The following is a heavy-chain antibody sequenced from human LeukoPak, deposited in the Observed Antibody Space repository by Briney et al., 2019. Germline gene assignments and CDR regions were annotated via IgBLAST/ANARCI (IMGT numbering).Heavy chain of an antibody. D-gene: IGHD1-26*01. CDR2: ISGSGATI. Sequence: GGSLRLSCAASGFTFSSYAMRWVRQAPGKGLEWVSAISGSGATIYYADSVKGRFTIPRDNSRDMVYLQMNSLRVEDTAIYYCAKAAQGSVSFDFWGQGTLVTVSS. CDR1: GFTFSSYA. CDR3: AKAAQGSVSFDF. V-gene: IGHV3-23*01. J-gene: IGHJ4*02.